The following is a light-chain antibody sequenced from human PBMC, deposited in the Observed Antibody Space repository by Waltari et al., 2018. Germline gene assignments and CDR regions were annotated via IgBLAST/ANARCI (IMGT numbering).Light chain of an antibody. Sequence: EIVLTQSPGTLSLSPGERATLSCRASQSVSSSYLAWYQQKPGQAPRLLIYGASNRATGIPDRFSGSGSGTGFTLTISRLEPEDFAVYYCQQYGGSPYTFGQGTKLEIK. J-gene: IGKJ2*01. V-gene: IGKV3-20*01. CDR2: GAS. CDR3: QQYGGSPYT. CDR1: QSVSSSY.